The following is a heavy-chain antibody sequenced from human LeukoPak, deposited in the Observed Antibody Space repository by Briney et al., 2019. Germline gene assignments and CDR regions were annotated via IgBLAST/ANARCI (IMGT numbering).Heavy chain of an antibody. CDR2: INPNSGGT. CDR3: ARDFPDPLHPYSSSSYYYYYGMDV. Sequence: ASVKVSCKASGYTFTGYYMHWVRQAPGQGLEWMGWINPNSGGTNYAQKLQGRVTMTTDTSTSTAYMELRSLRSDDTAVYYCARDFPDPLHPYSSSSYYYYYGMDVWGQGTTVTVSS. D-gene: IGHD6-6*01. CDR1: GYTFTGYY. V-gene: IGHV1-2*02. J-gene: IGHJ6*02.